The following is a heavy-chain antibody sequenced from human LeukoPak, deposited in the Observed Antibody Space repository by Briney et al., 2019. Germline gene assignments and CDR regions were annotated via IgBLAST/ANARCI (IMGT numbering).Heavy chain of an antibody. J-gene: IGHJ5*02. CDR1: GYSFTSYW. Sequence: GESLKISCKGSGYSFTSYWIGWGRQMPGKGLGWMGIIYPGDSDTRYSPSFQGQVTISADKSITTAYLQWSSLKASDTAMYYCARRAKCSGGSCYWFDPWAQGTLVTVSS. CDR2: IYPGDSDT. V-gene: IGHV5-51*01. D-gene: IGHD2-15*01. CDR3: ARRAKCSGGSCYWFDP.